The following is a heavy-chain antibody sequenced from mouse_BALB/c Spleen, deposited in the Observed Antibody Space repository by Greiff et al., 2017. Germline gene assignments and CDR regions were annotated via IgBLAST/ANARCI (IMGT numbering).Heavy chain of an antibody. Sequence: VKLMESGAELVRPGSSVKISCKASGYAFSSYWMNWVKQRPGQGLEWIGQIYPGDGDTNYNGKFKGKATLTSDKSSSTAYMELSSLTSEDSAVYYCARRSYYGNYYAMDYWGQGTSVTVSS. D-gene: IGHD2-10*01. J-gene: IGHJ4*01. V-gene: IGHV1-80*01. CDR2: IYPGDGDT. CDR1: GYAFSSYW. CDR3: ARRSYYGNYYAMDY.